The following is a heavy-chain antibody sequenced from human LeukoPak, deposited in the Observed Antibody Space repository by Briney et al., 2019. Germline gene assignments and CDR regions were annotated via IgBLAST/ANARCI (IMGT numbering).Heavy chain of an antibody. CDR3: ARVRGGFDAFDI. CDR2: INPNSGGT. D-gene: IGHD3-10*01. V-gene: IGHV1-2*02. J-gene: IGHJ3*02. CDR1: GYTFTGYY. Sequence: ASVKVSCKASGYTFTGYYMHWVRQAPGQGLEWMGWINPNSGGTNYAQKFQGRVTMTRDTSISTAYMELSRLRSDDTAVYYCARVRGGFDAFDIWGQGTMVTVSS.